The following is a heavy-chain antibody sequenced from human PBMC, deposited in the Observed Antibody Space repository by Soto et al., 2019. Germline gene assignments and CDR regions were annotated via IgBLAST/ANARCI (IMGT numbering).Heavy chain of an antibody. D-gene: IGHD2-21*01. V-gene: IGHV2-5*02. Sequence: QITLKESGPTLVKPTQTLTLTCTFSGFSLSTTGVGVGWIRQPPGKALERLALIYWDDDKRYNPSLKSRLTITKDTSKNQVVLTMTHMDPVDPATYYCVQSRCGGDCLQSYSSHSYYGLDVWGQGTTVTVSS. CDR3: VQSRCGGDCLQSYSSHSYYGLDV. J-gene: IGHJ6*02. CDR1: GFSLSTTGVG. CDR2: IYWDDDK.